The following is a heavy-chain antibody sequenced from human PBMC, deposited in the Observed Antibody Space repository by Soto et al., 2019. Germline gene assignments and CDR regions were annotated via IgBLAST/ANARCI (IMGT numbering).Heavy chain of an antibody. Sequence: SGPTLVNPTQTLTLTCTFSGFSLSTSGMCVSWIRQPPGKALEWLALIDWDDDKYYSTSLKTRLTISKDTSKNQVVLTMTNMDPVDTATYYCARMGLYYDFWSGYPTYYYYYYCMDVWDQGTTVTVSS. V-gene: IGHV2-70*01. J-gene: IGHJ6*02. D-gene: IGHD3-3*01. CDR3: ARMGLYYDFWSGYPTYYYYYYCMDV. CDR1: GFSLSTSGMC. CDR2: IDWDDDK.